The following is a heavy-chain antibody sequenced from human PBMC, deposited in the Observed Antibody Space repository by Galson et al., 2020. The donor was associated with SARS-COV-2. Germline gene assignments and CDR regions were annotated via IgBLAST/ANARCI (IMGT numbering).Heavy chain of an antibody. J-gene: IGHJ4*02. CDR3: TRLYGSGSFPFDY. V-gene: IGHV5-51*01. CDR2: IYPGDSDT. D-gene: IGHD3-10*01. CDR1: GYTFTTYW. Sequence: HGESLKISCKASGYTFTTYWIGWVRQMPGKGLEWMGIIYPGDSDTRYSPSFQGQVTISADKSITTAYLQWSSLKASDTAMYYCTRLYGSGSFPFDYWGQGTLVTVSS.